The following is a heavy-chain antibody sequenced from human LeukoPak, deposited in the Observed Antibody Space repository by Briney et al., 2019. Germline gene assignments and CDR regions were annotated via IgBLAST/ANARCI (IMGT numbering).Heavy chain of an antibody. D-gene: IGHD6-19*01. CDR2: VSSISSYI. J-gene: IGHJ5*02. CDR3: ARDRAVAGTGANWFDP. V-gene: IGHV3-21*01. Sequence: PGRSMTLSCAASGYTFSSYSMNWVRQGPRKGLEWVSSVSSISSYIYYADSVKGRFTISRDNAKNSLYLQMNSLRAEDTAVYYCARDRAVAGTGANWFDPWGQGTLVTVSS. CDR1: GYTFSSYS.